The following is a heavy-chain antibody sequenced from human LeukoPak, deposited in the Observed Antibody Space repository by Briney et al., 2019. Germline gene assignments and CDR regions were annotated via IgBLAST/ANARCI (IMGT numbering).Heavy chain of an antibody. CDR3: TTDIYLAAAGR. CDR2: IKSKTDGGTT. V-gene: IGHV3-15*01. J-gene: IGHJ4*02. Sequence: GGSLRLACAASGFTFSNAWMSWVRQARGKGLEWVGRIKSKTDGGTTDYAAAEKGRFTISRDDSKNTLYLQMNSLKTEDTAVYYCTTDIYLAAAGRWGQGTLVTVSS. D-gene: IGHD6-13*01. CDR1: GFTFSNAW.